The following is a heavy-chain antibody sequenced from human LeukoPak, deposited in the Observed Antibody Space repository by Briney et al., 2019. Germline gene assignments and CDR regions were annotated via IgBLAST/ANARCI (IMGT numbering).Heavy chain of an antibody. CDR3: ARQDAIAPWDAFDI. D-gene: IGHD2-15*01. CDR1: GGSISSGGYY. Sequence: SQTLSLTCTVSGGSISSGGYYWSWIRQHPGKGLEWIGYIYYSGSTYYNPSLKSRVTISVDTSKNQFSLKLSSVTAADTAVYYCARQDAIAPWDAFDIWGQGTMVTVSS. CDR2: IYYSGST. V-gene: IGHV4-31*03. J-gene: IGHJ3*02.